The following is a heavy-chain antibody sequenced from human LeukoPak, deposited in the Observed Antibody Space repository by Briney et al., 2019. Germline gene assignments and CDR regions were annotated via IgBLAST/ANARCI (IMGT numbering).Heavy chain of an antibody. V-gene: IGHV4-59*01. CDR3: ARVVALAALYFDY. CDR2: IYYSGST. J-gene: IGHJ4*02. D-gene: IGHD6-13*01. Sequence: SETLSLTCTVSGGSISSYYWSWIRQPPGKGLEWIGYIYYSGSTNYNPSLKSRVTISVDTSKNQFSLKLSSVTAADTAVYYCARVVALAALYFDYWGQGTLVTVSS. CDR1: GGSISSYY.